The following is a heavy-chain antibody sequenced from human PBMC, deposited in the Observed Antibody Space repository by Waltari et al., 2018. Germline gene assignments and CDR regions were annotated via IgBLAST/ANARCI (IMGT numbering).Heavy chain of an antibody. J-gene: IGHJ3*02. D-gene: IGHD2-2*01. Sequence: QVQLQESGPGLVKPSETLSLTCTVSGGSISSYYWSWIRQPPGKGLEWIGYIYYSGSTNYNPSLKSRVTISVDTSKNQFSLKLSSVTAADTAVYYCAGRVVRWQLGAFDIWGQGTMVTVSS. CDR2: IYYSGST. CDR1: GGSISSYY. V-gene: IGHV4-59*01. CDR3: AGRVVRWQLGAFDI.